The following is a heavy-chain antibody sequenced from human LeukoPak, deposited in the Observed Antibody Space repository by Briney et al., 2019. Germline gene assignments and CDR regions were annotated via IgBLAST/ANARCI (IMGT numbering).Heavy chain of an antibody. D-gene: IGHD1-26*01. CDR1: GFTFSSYS. Sequence: GGSLRLSCAASGFTFSSYSMNWVRQAPGKGLEWVSSISSSSSYIYYADSVKGRFTISRDNAKNSLYLQMNSLRAEDTAVYYCAREVVRGSYYGIGYWGQGTLVTVSS. CDR2: ISSSSSYI. V-gene: IGHV3-21*01. J-gene: IGHJ4*02. CDR3: AREVVRGSYYGIGY.